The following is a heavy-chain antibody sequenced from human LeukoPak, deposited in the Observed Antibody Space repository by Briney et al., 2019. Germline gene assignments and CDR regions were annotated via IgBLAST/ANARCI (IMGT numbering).Heavy chain of an antibody. CDR1: GYTFTSYD. CDR3: ARGRSWRSGYSYWFDP. CDR2: MNPNSGNT. Sequence: ASVKVSCKASGYTFTSYDINWVRQATGQGLEWMGWMNPNSGNTGYAQKFQGRVTMTRNTPISTAYMELSSLRSEDTAVYYCARGRSWRSGYSYWFDPWGQGTLVTVSS. D-gene: IGHD3-22*01. J-gene: IGHJ5*02. V-gene: IGHV1-8*01.